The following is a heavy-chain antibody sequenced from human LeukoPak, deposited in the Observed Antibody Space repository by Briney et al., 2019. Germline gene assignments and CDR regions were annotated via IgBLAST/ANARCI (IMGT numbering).Heavy chain of an antibody. V-gene: IGHV4-61*05. CDR2: IYYSGST. CDR3: ARLPYSYGPSTDL. Sequence: SETLSLTCTVSGGSISSSSYYWSWIRQPPGKGLEWIGYIYYSGSTNYNPSLKSRVTISVDTSKNQFSLKLSSVTAADTAVYYCARLPYSYGPSTDLWGQGTLVTVSS. D-gene: IGHD5-18*01. J-gene: IGHJ4*02. CDR1: GGSISSSSYY.